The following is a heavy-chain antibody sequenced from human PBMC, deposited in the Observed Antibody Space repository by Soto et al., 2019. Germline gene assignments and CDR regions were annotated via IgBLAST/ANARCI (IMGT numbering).Heavy chain of an antibody. CDR3: TTDRGSHRSYGMDV. J-gene: IGHJ6*02. V-gene: IGHV3-15*07. CDR1: GFTFSNAW. D-gene: IGHD1-26*01. CDR2: IKSKTDGGTT. Sequence: EVQLVESGGGLVKPGGSLRLSCAASGFTFSNAWMNWVRQAPGKGLEWVGRIKSKTDGGTTDYAAPVKGRFTISRDDSKNTLYLQMKSLKTEDTAVYYCTTDRGSHRSYGMDVWGQGTTVTVSS.